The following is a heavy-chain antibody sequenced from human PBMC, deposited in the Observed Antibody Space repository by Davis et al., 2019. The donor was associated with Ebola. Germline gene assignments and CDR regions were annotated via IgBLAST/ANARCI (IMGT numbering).Heavy chain of an antibody. CDR2: INSDGSST. D-gene: IGHD2-15*01. CDR1: GFTFSSYW. V-gene: IGHV3-74*01. Sequence: GESLKISCAASGFTFSSYWMHWVRQAPGKGLVWVSRINSDGSSTSYADSVKGRFTISRDNAKNTLYLQMNSLRAEDTAVYYCARDPVAASPVDYWGQGTLVTVSS. CDR3: ARDPVAASPVDY. J-gene: IGHJ4*02.